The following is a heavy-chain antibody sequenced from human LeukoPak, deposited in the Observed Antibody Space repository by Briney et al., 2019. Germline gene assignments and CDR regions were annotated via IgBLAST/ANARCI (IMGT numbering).Heavy chain of an antibody. Sequence: GGPLRLSCAASGFTFNSYAMHWVRQAPGKGLEWASVIYSGGSTYYADSVKGRFTISRDNSKNTLYLQMNSLRAEDTAVYYCARDEPSPDSTDLDYWGQGTLVTVSS. J-gene: IGHJ4*02. D-gene: IGHD2/OR15-2a*01. CDR2: IYSGGST. CDR1: GFTFNSYA. CDR3: ARDEPSPDSTDLDY. V-gene: IGHV3-66*01.